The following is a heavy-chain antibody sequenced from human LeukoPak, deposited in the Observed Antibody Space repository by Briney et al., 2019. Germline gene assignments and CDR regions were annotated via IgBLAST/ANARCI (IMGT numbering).Heavy chain of an antibody. J-gene: IGHJ4*02. Sequence: GESLRLSCVASGLSFSTYAMNWVRQAPGKGLEWVSGISGSGTTTNYANSVKGRFTISRDNAKDTLHLQMNNLRAEDTAIYYCAKDFFPTSRGDSYAFDSWGQGTLVTVSS. CDR2: ISGSGTTT. CDR3: AKDFFPTSRGDSYAFDS. CDR1: GLSFSTYA. V-gene: IGHV3-23*01. D-gene: IGHD3-16*01.